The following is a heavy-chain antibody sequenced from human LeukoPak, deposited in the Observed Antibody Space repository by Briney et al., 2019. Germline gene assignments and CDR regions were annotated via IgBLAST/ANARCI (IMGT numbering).Heavy chain of an antibody. CDR3: ARGGRVVPAAIDY. J-gene: IGHJ4*02. Sequence: GASVKVSCKASGYTFTGYYMHWVRQAPGQGLEWMGRINPNSGGTNFAQKFQGRVTMTRDTSISTAYMELSRLRSDDTAGYYCARGGRVVPAAIDYWGQGTLVTVSS. CDR1: GYTFTGYY. D-gene: IGHD2-2*01. CDR2: INPNSGGT. V-gene: IGHV1-2*06.